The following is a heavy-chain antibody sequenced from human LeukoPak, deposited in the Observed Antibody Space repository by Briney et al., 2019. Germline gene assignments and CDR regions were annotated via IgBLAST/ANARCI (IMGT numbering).Heavy chain of an antibody. CDR3: ARDRGVSPFDY. Sequence: ASVKVSCKASNYPFTSFGITWVRQAPGQGLEWMGWISTDNGNTNYAQNLQGRVTMTTDTPTSTAYMELRSLRSDDTAVYYCARDRGVSPFDYWGQGTLVTVSS. CDR1: NYPFTSFG. D-gene: IGHD3-10*01. J-gene: IGHJ4*02. CDR2: ISTDNGNT. V-gene: IGHV1-18*01.